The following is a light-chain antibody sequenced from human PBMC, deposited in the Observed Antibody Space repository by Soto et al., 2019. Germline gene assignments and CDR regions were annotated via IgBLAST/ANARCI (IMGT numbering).Light chain of an antibody. CDR2: RND. CDR3: AAWDDSLNGVV. V-gene: IGLV1-44*01. Sequence: QPVLTQPPSASGTPGQRVTISCSGSSSNIGSDYVYWYQQLPGTAPKVLIYRNDQRPSGVPDRFSGSKSGTSASLAISGLQSEDEADYYCAAWDDSLNGVVFGGGTKLTVL. CDR1: SSNIGSDY. J-gene: IGLJ2*01.